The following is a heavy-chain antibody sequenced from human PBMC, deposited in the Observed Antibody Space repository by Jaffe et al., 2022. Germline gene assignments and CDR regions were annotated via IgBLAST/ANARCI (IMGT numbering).Heavy chain of an antibody. Sequence: EVQLVESGGGLVQPGGSLRLSCAASGFTFSSYWMHWVRQAPGKGLVWVSRINSDGSSTSYADSVKGRFTISRDNAKNTLYLQMNSLRAEDTAVYYCARDREAYTYYDFWSGRTDSYYFDYWGQGTLVTVSS. CDR2: INSDGSST. CDR1: GFTFSSYW. D-gene: IGHD3-3*01. CDR3: ARDREAYTYYDFWSGRTDSYYFDY. V-gene: IGHV3-74*01. J-gene: IGHJ4*02.